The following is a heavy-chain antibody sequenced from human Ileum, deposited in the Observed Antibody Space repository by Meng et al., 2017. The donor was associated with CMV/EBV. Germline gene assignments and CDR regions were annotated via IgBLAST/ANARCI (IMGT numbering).Heavy chain of an antibody. CDR3: VRDGGYRYDSALRNHYFDY. J-gene: IGHJ4*02. V-gene: IGHV1-46*01. CDR2: INPSIGST. CDR1: GYTFTTYY. Sequence: ASVKVSCKASGYTFTTYYMHWVRQAPGQGLEWMGIINPSIGSTTYAQKFQGRVTMTRDTSTTTVYMELSSLRAEDTAVYYCVRDGGYRYDSALRNHYFDYWGQGTLVTVSS. D-gene: IGHD5-18*01.